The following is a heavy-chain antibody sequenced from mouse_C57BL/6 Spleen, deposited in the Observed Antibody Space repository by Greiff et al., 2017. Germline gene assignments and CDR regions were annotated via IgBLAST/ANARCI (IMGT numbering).Heavy chain of an antibody. V-gene: IGHV5-17*01. CDR1: GFTFSDYG. CDR2: ISSGSSTI. D-gene: IGHD1-1*01. J-gene: IGHJ2*01. Sequence: EVKLMESGGGLVKPGGSLKLSCAASGFTFSDYGMHWVRQAPEQGLEWVAYISSGSSTIYYADTVKGRFTISRDNAKNTLFLQMTSLRSEDTAMYYGARAAMTTVVAHFDYWGQGTTLTVSS. CDR3: ARAAMTTVVAHFDY.